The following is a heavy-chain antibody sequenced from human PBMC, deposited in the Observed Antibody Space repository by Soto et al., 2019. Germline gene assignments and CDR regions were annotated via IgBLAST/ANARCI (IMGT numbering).Heavy chain of an antibody. Sequence: GGSLRLSCAASGFTFSSYAMHWVRQAPGKGLEWVAVISYDGSNKYYADSVKGRFTISRDNSKNTLYLQMNSLRAEDTAVYYCARGEVYYYDSSGYYIDAFDIWGQGTMVTVSS. J-gene: IGHJ3*02. CDR3: ARGEVYYYDSSGYYIDAFDI. D-gene: IGHD3-22*01. CDR1: GFTFSSYA. CDR2: ISYDGSNK. V-gene: IGHV3-30-3*01.